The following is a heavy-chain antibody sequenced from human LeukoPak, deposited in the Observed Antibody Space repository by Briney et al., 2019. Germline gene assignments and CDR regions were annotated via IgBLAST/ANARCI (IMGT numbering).Heavy chain of an antibody. D-gene: IGHD3-22*01. J-gene: IGHJ4*02. CDR1: GGTFSSYA. CDR3: ARDGETYYYDSSGYLIFDY. Sequence: GASVKVSCRASGGTFSSYAISWVRQAPGQGLEWMGRIIPILGIANYAQKFQGRVTITADKSTSTAYMELSSLRSEDTAVYYCARDGETYYYDSSGYLIFDYWGQGTLVTVSS. V-gene: IGHV1-69*04. CDR2: IIPILGIA.